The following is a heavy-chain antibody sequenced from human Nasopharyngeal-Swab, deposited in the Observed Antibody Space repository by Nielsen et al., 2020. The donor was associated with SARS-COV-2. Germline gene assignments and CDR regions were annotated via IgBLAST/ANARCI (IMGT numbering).Heavy chain of an antibody. D-gene: IGHD5-18*01. CDR3: ARLVRGYSFYYMDV. J-gene: IGHJ6*03. CDR1: GYTFVSSW. V-gene: IGHV5-51*01. Sequence: GASLKISCGGPGYTFVSSWIAWVRQMPGKGLEWMCMIYPGDSETRYSPSFQGQVTISADKSSNTAYLQWSSLRASDTATYYCARLVRGYSFYYMDVWGKGTTVTVSS. CDR2: IYPGDSET.